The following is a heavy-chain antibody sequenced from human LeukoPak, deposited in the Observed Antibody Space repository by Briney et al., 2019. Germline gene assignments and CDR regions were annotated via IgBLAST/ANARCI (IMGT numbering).Heavy chain of an antibody. V-gene: IGHV3-21*01. CDR1: GFTFNSYS. CDR2: ISSSSSYI. J-gene: IGHJ4*02. D-gene: IGHD2-2*01. Sequence: GGSLRLSCAASGFTFNSYSMNGVRQAPGKGLEWVSSISSSSSYIYYADSVKGRFTISRDNAKNSLYLQMNSLRAEDTAVYYCAREGIVVVSAADNYFDYWGQGTLVTVSS. CDR3: AREGIVVVSAADNYFDY.